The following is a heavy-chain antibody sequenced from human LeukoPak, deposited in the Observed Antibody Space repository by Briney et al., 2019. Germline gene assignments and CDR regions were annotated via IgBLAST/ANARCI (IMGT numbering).Heavy chain of an antibody. J-gene: IGHJ4*02. CDR3: AKRASGSGTSLYYFDY. D-gene: IGHD3-10*01. V-gene: IGHV3-23*01. Sequence: GGSLRLSYAASGFTFSNYAMSWARQAPGKGLEWVSAISGSGGSTYYADSVKGRFTISRDNSKNTLYLQMNSLRAEDTAVYYCAKRASGSGTSLYYFDYWGQGTLVTVSS. CDR1: GFTFSNYA. CDR2: ISGSGGST.